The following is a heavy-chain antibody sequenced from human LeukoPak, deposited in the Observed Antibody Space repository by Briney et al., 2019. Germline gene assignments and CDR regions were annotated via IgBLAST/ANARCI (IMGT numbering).Heavy chain of an antibody. CDR3: EREPGYSSGWFPVPYFDY. J-gene: IGHJ4*02. CDR2: IYYSGST. D-gene: IGHD6-19*01. V-gene: IGHV4-59*01. CDR1: GGSISSYY. Sequence: SETLSLTCTVSGGSISSYYWSWIRQPPGKGLEWIGYIYYSGSTNYNPSLKSRVTISVDTSKNQFSLKLSSVTAADTAVYYCEREPGYSSGWFPVPYFDYWGQGTLVTVSS.